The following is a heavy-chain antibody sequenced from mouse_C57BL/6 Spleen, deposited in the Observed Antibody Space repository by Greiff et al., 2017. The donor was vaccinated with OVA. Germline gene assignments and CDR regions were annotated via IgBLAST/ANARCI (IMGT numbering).Heavy chain of an antibody. D-gene: IGHD3-2*02. CDR3: ASRLDSSGPLGY. CDR2: MNPNYGTT. J-gene: IGHJ2*01. Sequence: VLLQQSGPELVKPGASVKISCKAFGYSFTDYNMNWVKQSNGKSLEWIGVMNPNYGTTSYNQKFKGKATLTVDQSSSTDYMPLNSLTSEDSAVYYCASRLDSSGPLGYWGQGTTRTVSS. V-gene: IGHV1-39*01. CDR1: GYSFTDYN.